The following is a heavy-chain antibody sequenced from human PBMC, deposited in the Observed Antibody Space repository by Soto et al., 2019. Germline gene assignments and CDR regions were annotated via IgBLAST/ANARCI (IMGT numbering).Heavy chain of an antibody. CDR2: ISSSSSYI. V-gene: IGHV3-21*01. CDR3: ASEMSAYYDSSGCDY. J-gene: IGHJ4*02. CDR1: GFTFSSYS. Sequence: EVQLVESGGGLVKPGGSLRLSCAASGFTFSSYSMNWVRQAPGKGLEWVSSISSSSSYIYYADSVKGRFTISRDNAKNSPDLQMNSLRAEDTAVYYCASEMSAYYDSSGCDYWGQGPLVTVSS. D-gene: IGHD3-22*01.